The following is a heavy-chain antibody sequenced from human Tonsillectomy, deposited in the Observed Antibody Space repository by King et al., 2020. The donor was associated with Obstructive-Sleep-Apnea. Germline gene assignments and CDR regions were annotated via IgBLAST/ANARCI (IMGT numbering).Heavy chain of an antibody. CDR3: ARGSAVAGISRFDY. CDR2: IYNSGRT. D-gene: IGHD6-19*01. J-gene: IGHJ4*02. V-gene: IGHV4-30-4*01. CDR1: GGSLSSGDYY. Sequence: VQLQESGPGLVKPSQTLSLTCTVSGGSLSSGDYYYYWIRQPPGKGLEWIGYIYNSGRTSYSPSLKSRVTISADTSKNQFSLQLTSVTAADSALYYCARGSAVAGISRFDYWGQGTLVTVSS.